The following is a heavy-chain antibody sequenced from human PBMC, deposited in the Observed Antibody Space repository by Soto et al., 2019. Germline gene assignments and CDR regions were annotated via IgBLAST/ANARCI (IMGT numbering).Heavy chain of an antibody. Sequence: GGSLRLSCAASGFTFSSYWMSWVRRAPGKGLEWVSYISSSSSTIYYADSVKGRFTISRDNAKNSLYLQMNSLRAEDTAVYYCARHPERIAQIGWFDPWGQGTLVSVSS. V-gene: IGHV3-48*01. CDR3: ARHPERIAQIGWFDP. CDR2: ISSSSSTI. D-gene: IGHD6-13*01. CDR1: GFTFSSYW. J-gene: IGHJ5*02.